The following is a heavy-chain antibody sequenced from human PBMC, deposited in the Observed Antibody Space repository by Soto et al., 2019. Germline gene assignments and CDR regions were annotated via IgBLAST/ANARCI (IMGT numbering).Heavy chain of an antibody. D-gene: IGHD2-2*01. CDR2: ISAYNGNT. CDR3: ARDLGLVPAAIGWFDP. V-gene: IGHV1-18*01. J-gene: IGHJ5*02. Sequence: QVQLVQYGAEVKKPGASVKVSCKASSYTFTSCGIIWVRQARGQGVEWMGWISAYNGNTNYAQKLQGRVTMTTDTSTSTAYMELRSLRSDDTAVYYCARDLGLVPAAIGWFDPWGQGTLVTVSS. CDR1: SYTFTSCG.